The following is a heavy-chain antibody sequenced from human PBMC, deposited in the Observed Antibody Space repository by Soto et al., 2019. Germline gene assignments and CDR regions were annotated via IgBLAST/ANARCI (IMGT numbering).Heavy chain of an antibody. CDR1: GGSITGGFSY. D-gene: IGHD1-26*01. Sequence: QLQLRESGPGLVQPAQTLSLTCTVAGGSITGGFSYWTWVRQHPGKGLEWVGHIYYSGTAYYNPSLKSRVDISVDPSQNRFSLKLSSVTAADTAMYFCARSLPGGTFFYMDIWGEGTTVTVSS. CDR3: ARSLPGGTFFYMDI. V-gene: IGHV4-31*03. J-gene: IGHJ6*03. CDR2: IYYSGTA.